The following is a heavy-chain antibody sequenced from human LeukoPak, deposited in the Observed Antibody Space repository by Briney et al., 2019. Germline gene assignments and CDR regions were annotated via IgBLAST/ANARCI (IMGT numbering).Heavy chain of an antibody. J-gene: IGHJ4*02. D-gene: IGHD4-17*01. CDR3: AKTMSTVTSRDFSFVGFDY. Sequence: GGSLRLSCAASGFTFSSYGMHWVRQAPGKGLEWVAVIWYDGSNKYYADSVKGRFTISRDNSKNTLYLQMNSLRAEDTAVYYCAKTMSTVTSRDFSFVGFDYWGQGTLVTVSS. CDR2: IWYDGSNK. V-gene: IGHV3-33*06. CDR1: GFTFSSYG.